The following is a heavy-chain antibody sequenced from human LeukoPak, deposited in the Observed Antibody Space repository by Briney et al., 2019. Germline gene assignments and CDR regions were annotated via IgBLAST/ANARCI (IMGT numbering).Heavy chain of an antibody. CDR3: ARSNNGGWGYCDY. D-gene: IGHD3-16*01. CDR2: ISYDGSNK. CDR1: GFTFSSYG. Sequence: GGSQRLSCAASGFTFSSYGMHWVRQAPGKGLEWVAVISYDGSNKYYADSVKGRFTISRDNSKNTLYLQMSSLRAEDTAVYYCARSNNGGWGYCDYWGQGSLVTVSS. J-gene: IGHJ4*02. V-gene: IGHV3-30*03.